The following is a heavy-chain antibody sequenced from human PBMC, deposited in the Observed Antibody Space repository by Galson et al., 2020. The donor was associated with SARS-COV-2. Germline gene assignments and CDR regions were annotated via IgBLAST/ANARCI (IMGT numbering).Heavy chain of an antibody. CDR2: ISTDGHNK. CDR3: ARAGYSSTWTRGDAFDV. J-gene: IGHJ3*01. D-gene: IGHD3-16*02. V-gene: IGHV3-30*03. Sequence: GESLKIPCAAPGFPFRNFVMHWVRQAPGKGLEWVAVISTDGHNKYAADPVKGRFTISRDNSDNTLYLQMNSLSPEDTAVYFCARAGYSSTWTRGDAFDVWGQGTLVTVSS. CDR1: GFPFRNFV.